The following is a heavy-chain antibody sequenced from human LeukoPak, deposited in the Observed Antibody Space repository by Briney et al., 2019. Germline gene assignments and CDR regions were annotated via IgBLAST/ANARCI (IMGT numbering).Heavy chain of an antibody. J-gene: IGHJ4*02. CDR1: GFTFSNYE. Sequence: GGSLRLSCAASGFTFSNYEMNWVRQAPGKGLEWVSGMSGSSGSTYYADSVKGRFSISRDNSKNTLYLQMNSLRAEDTAVYYCAKDGEYHGDLYYFDYWGQGTLVTVSS. CDR3: AKDGEYHGDLYYFDY. D-gene: IGHD4-17*01. V-gene: IGHV3-23*01. CDR2: MSGSSGST.